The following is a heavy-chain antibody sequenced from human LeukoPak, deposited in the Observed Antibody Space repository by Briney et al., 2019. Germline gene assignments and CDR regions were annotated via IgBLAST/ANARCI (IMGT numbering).Heavy chain of an antibody. Sequence: GGSLRLSCAASGFTFSGSAMHWVRQASGKGLEWVGRIRSKANSYATAYAASVKGRFTISRDNSKNTLYLQMNSLRAEDTAQYFCARDPNGDYIGAFEFWGRGTVVTVSS. CDR3: ARDPNGDYIGAFEF. CDR2: IRSKANSYAT. J-gene: IGHJ3*01. CDR1: GFTFSGSA. V-gene: IGHV3-73*01. D-gene: IGHD4-17*01.